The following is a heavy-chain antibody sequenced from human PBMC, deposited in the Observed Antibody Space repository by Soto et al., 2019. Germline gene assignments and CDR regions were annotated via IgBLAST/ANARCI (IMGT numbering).Heavy chain of an antibody. J-gene: IGHJ5*02. Sequence: PGGSLRLSCAASGIRFSDYYMSWIRQAPGKGLEWVSYINGGGGTIYYADSVRGRFTISRDNAKNSLYLQMNSLRAEDAAVYYCAADQTMRGYFRFGPWGQGTLVTVSS. CDR1: GIRFSDYY. CDR2: INGGGGTI. V-gene: IGHV3-11*01. CDR3: AADQTMRGYFRFGP. D-gene: IGHD2-15*01.